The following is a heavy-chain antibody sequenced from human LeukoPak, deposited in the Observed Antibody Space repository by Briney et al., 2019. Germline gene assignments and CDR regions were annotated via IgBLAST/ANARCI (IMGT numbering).Heavy chain of an antibody. CDR3: ARYVLSVAGTSL. D-gene: IGHD6-19*01. CDR1: GGSISSSSYY. Sequence: SETLSLTCTVSGGSISSSSYYWGWIRQPPGQGLEWIGTIYYSGGTYYNPSLKSRVTISVDTSKNQFSLKLSSVTAADTAVYYCARYVLSVAGTSLWGQGTLVTVSS. CDR2: IYYSGGT. J-gene: IGHJ4*02. V-gene: IGHV4-39*01.